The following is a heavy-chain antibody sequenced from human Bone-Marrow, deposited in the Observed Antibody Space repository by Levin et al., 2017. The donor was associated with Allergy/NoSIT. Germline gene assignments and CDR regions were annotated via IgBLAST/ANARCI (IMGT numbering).Heavy chain of an antibody. J-gene: IGHJ4*02. CDR1: GYTFTSND. Sequence: GASVKVSCKASGYTFTSNDINWVRQAPGQGLEWMGWMNPSSGNTGSAQKFQGRLTMTRHTSMNIAYMELSSLTSDDTAIYYCARGGGWADYWGQGTLVTVSS. CDR2: MNPSSGNT. V-gene: IGHV1-8*01. D-gene: IGHD6-19*01. CDR3: ARGGGWADY.